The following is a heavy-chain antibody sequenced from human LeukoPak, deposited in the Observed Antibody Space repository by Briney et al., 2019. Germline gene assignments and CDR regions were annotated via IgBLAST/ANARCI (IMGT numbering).Heavy chain of an antibody. D-gene: IGHD5-24*01. CDR1: GGSISSSSYY. Sequence: SETLSLTCTVSGGSISSSSYYWGWIRQPPGKGLEWIGSIYYSGSTYYNPSLKSRVTISVDTSKNQFSLKLSSVTAADTAVYYCARVEMATIPYYYYGMDVWGQGTTVTVSS. CDR2: IYYSGST. J-gene: IGHJ6*02. V-gene: IGHV4-39*07. CDR3: ARVEMATIPYYYYGMDV.